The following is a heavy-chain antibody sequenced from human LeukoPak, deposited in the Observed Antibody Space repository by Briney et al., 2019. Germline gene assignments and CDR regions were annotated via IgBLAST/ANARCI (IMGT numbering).Heavy chain of an antibody. CDR2: IYSDGST. Sequence: GGSLRLSCAASGFAVSTNYLSWVRQAPGKGLEWVSVIYSDGSTYYTDSVKGRFTISRDNSKNTLYLQMNSLRPEDTAVYYCARDQRSESYYPWGWFDPWGQGTLVSVSS. CDR3: ARDQRSESYYPWGWFDP. J-gene: IGHJ5*02. CDR1: GFAVSTNY. V-gene: IGHV3-66*02. D-gene: IGHD1-26*01.